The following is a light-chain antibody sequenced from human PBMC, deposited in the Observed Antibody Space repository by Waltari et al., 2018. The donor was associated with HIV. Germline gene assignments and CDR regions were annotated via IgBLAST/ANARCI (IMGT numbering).Light chain of an antibody. CDR1: FLPNQC. CDR2: KDS. V-gene: IGLV3-25*03. CDR3: QSADSSGTYAV. J-gene: IGLJ7*01. Sequence: SYELTQPPPVSVSPGQTARIPCSGDFLPNQCAYMYQQKPGQAPVVVISKDSERPSGIPERFSGASSGTTVTLTISGVQAEDEADYYGQSADSSGTYAVFGGGTQLTVL.